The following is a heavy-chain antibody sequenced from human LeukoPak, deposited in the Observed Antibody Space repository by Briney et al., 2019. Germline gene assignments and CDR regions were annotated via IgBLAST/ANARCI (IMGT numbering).Heavy chain of an antibody. Sequence: GGSLRLSCAASGFTFSSYAMSWVRQAPGKGLDWVSTISGDGVSTYYADSVKGRFTISRDNSKNTLYLQMNSLRAEDTAVYYCARDRKIQAPPTFDYWGQGTLVTVSS. CDR1: GFTFSSYA. D-gene: IGHD5-18*01. CDR3: ARDRKIQAPPTFDY. V-gene: IGHV3-23*01. J-gene: IGHJ4*02. CDR2: ISGDGVST.